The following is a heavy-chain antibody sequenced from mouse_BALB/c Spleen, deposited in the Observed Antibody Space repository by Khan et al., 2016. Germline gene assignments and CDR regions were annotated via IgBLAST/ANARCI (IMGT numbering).Heavy chain of an antibody. CDR3: ARENWELAY. Sequence: QMQLEESGPQLVRPGASVKISCKASGYSFTRNWMHWVKQRPGQGLEWIGMVDPSDGESRLNQKFKDKAKLTVDTSSSTAYMQLSSPTSEDSAVXFCARENWELAYWGQGTLVTVSA. CDR2: VDPSDGES. D-gene: IGHD4-1*01. V-gene: IGHV1S127*01. J-gene: IGHJ3*01. CDR1: GYSFTRNW.